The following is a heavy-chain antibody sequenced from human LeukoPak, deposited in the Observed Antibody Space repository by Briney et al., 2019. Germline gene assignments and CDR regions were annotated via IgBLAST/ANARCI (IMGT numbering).Heavy chain of an antibody. CDR3: ATGSTSMTVDYIHY. D-gene: IGHD4-11*01. CDR1: GYSLTDLS. Sequence: ASVKVSCKVSGYSLTDLSIHWLRRAPGKGAEWMGRFDPEDGERIYAQNLQGRVTMTEDTSTDTAYMELSSLRSEDTAVYYCATGSTSMTVDYIHYWGQGTLVTVSS. J-gene: IGHJ4*02. CDR2: FDPEDGER. V-gene: IGHV1-24*01.